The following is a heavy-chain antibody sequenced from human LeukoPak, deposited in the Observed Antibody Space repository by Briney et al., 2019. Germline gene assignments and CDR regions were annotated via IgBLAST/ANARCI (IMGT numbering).Heavy chain of an antibody. V-gene: IGHV5-10-1*01. CDR3: ARHLVGATRNFDY. CDR2: IDPSDSYT. J-gene: IGHJ4*02. CDR1: GYSFTSYW. Sequence: GESLGISCKASGYSFTSYWISWVRQMPGKGLDWMGRIDPSDSYTNYSPSFQGHVTISADRSISTAYLQWSSLKASDTAMYYCARHLVGATRNFDYWGQGTLVTVSS. D-gene: IGHD1-26*01.